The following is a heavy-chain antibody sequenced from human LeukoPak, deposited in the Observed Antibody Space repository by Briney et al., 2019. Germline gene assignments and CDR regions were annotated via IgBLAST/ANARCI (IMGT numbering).Heavy chain of an antibody. V-gene: IGHV4-59*08. Sequence: SETLSLTCAASGGSITGHYWNWIRQTPGMRLEWIGYTSYSRTTIYNSYFKGRATMSIDTSKNQLYLNLTSVTATDTAVYYCAKLGHSNGWYLGAFDIWGQGTTVIVSS. CDR2: TSYSRTT. CDR1: GGSITGHY. D-gene: IGHD6-19*01. CDR3: AKLGHSNGWYLGAFDI. J-gene: IGHJ3*02.